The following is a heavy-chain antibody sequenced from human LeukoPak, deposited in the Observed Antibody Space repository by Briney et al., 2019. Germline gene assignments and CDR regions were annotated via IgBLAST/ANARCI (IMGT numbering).Heavy chain of an antibody. CDR3: ARGNYYYGSGRVDY. V-gene: IGHV4-39*07. CDR1: GGSISSSSYY. CDR2: IYYSGST. Sequence: SETLSLTCTVSGGSISSSSYYWGWIRQPPGKGLEWIGSIYYSGSTYYNPSLKSRVTISVDTSKNQFSLKLSSVTAADTAVYYCARGNYYYGSGRVDYWGQGTLVTVSS. D-gene: IGHD3-10*01. J-gene: IGHJ4*02.